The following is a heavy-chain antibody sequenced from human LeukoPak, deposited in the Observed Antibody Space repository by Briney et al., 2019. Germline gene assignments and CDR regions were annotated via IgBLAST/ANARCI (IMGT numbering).Heavy chain of an antibody. V-gene: IGHV3-53*01. CDR2: IYSGGRT. CDR3: AIYDSSGYYNS. CDR1: GFTVSSND. J-gene: IGHJ4*02. D-gene: IGHD3-22*01. Sequence: GGSLRLSCAASGFTVSSNDMSWVRQAPGKGLEWVSVIYSGGRTFYADSAKGRFTISRDNSKNTLYLQMNSLRAEDTAVYYCAIYDSSGYYNSWGQGTLATVSS.